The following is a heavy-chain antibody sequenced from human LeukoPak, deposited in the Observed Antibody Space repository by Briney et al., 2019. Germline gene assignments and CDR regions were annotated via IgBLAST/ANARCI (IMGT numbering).Heavy chain of an antibody. CDR1: GFTFSSYE. Sequence: TGGSLRLSCAASGFTFSSYEMNWVRQAPGKGLEWVSYISSSGSTIYYADSVKGRFTISRDNAKNSLYLQMNSLRAEDTAVYYCATDTWGLYYYGMDVWGQGTTVTVSS. J-gene: IGHJ6*02. CDR2: ISSSGSTI. V-gene: IGHV3-48*03. CDR3: ATDTWGLYYYGMDV. D-gene: IGHD1-26*01.